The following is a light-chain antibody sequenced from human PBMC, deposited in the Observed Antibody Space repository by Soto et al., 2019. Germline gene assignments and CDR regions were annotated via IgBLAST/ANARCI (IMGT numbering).Light chain of an antibody. Sequence: QSVLTQPASVSGSPXQSITXSXTGTSRDVGSYNLVSWYQQHPGKAPKLMIYEGSKRPSGVSNRFSGSKSGNTASLTISGLQAEDEADYYCCSYAGSSTSVVFGGGTKLTVL. CDR3: CSYAGSSTSVV. CDR1: SRDVGSYNL. J-gene: IGLJ2*01. V-gene: IGLV2-23*01. CDR2: EGS.